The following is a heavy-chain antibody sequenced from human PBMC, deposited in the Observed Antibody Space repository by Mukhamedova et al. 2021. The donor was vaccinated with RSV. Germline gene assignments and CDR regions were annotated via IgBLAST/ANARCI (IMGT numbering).Heavy chain of an antibody. CDR2: IYYRGST. D-gene: IGHD6-13*01. V-gene: IGHV4-59*08. Sequence: WSWIRQPPGKGLEWIGYIYYRGSTNYNPSLKSRVTISVDTSKNQFSLKLSSVTAADTAVYYCARQSSSWYAWGQGTLVTVSS. CDR3: ARQSSSWYA. J-gene: IGHJ5*02.